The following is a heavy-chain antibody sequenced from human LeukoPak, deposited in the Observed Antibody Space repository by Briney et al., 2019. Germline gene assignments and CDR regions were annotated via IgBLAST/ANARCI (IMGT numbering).Heavy chain of an antibody. J-gene: IGHJ4*02. CDR1: GFTFSSYA. Sequence: GGSLRLSCAASGFTFSSYAMSWVRQAPGKGLEWVSAISGSGGSTYYADSVKGRFTISRDNAKNSLYLQMNSLRAEDTAVYYCARVGRGAGRKLFDYWGQGTLVTVSS. D-gene: IGHD3-10*01. CDR3: ARVGRGAGRKLFDY. V-gene: IGHV3-23*01. CDR2: ISGSGGST.